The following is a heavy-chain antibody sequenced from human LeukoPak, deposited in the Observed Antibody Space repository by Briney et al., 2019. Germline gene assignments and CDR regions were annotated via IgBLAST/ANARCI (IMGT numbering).Heavy chain of an antibody. Sequence: SVKVPCKASGGTFSSYAISWVRQAPGQGLEWMGGIIPIFGTANYAQKFQGRVTITADESTSTAYMELSSLRSEDTAVYYCASLLGYCSSTSCSEHYWGQGTLVTVSS. D-gene: IGHD2-2*01. J-gene: IGHJ4*02. CDR3: ASLLGYCSSTSCSEHY. V-gene: IGHV1-69*13. CDR2: IIPIFGTA. CDR1: GGTFSSYA.